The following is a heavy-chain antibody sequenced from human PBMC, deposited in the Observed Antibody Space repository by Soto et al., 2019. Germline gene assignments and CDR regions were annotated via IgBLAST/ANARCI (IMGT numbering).Heavy chain of an antibody. J-gene: IGHJ4*02. D-gene: IGHD6-13*01. CDR3: AKFKSRIAAAGRLGY. CDR2: ISGSGGST. Sequence: PGGSLRLSCAASGFTFSSYAMSWVRQAPGKGLEWVSAISGSGGSTYYADSVKGRFTISTDTSNNTLYLQMNSLRAEDTAVYYCAKFKSRIAAAGRLGYWGQGTLVTVSS. CDR1: GFTFSSYA. V-gene: IGHV3-23*01.